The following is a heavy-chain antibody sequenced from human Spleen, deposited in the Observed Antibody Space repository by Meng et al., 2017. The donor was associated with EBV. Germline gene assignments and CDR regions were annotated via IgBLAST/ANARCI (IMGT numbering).Heavy chain of an antibody. D-gene: IGHD3-22*01. Sequence: GQVVGAGGGLVQTGGSLRLSCSASGCTCSSYWMHWVRQAPGKGLVWVSRINSDGSSTSYADSVKGRFTISRDNAKNTLYLQMNSLRAEDTAVYYCARDLDYYDSSGFLNYWGQGTLVTVSS. CDR2: INSDGSST. V-gene: IGHV3-74*01. CDR3: ARDLDYYDSSGFLNY. J-gene: IGHJ4*02. CDR1: GCTCSSYW.